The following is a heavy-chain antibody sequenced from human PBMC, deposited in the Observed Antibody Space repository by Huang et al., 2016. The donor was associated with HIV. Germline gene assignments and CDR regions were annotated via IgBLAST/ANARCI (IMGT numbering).Heavy chain of an antibody. CDR1: GYTLTELS. V-gene: IGHV1-24*01. Sequence: QVQLVQSGAEVKKPGASVKVSCKVSGYTLTELSIHLVRQAPGKGLEWMGGLAPENGETNDAQNFQGRVTMTEDTSTDTAYMELNSLRSEDTAVYYCATGFDTYYDIWGQGTMVIASS. D-gene: IGHD2-21*01. CDR3: ATGFDTYYDI. CDR2: LAPENGET. J-gene: IGHJ3*02.